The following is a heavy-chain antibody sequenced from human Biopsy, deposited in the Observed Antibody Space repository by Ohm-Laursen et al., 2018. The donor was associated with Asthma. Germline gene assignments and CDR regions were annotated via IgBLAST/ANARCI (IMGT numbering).Heavy chain of an antibody. CDR3: VRHQYSSSWSTFDY. D-gene: IGHD3-22*01. J-gene: IGHJ4*02. Sequence: TLSLTCSVSGGSITSSSYYWGWIRQPPGKGMEWIGSMYHSGSPYYHPSLKSRATISVDTSKNQLSLNMSSVTAADTAVYFCVRHQYSSSWSTFDYWGQGALVTVSS. CDR1: GGSITSSSYY. CDR2: MYHSGSP. V-gene: IGHV4-39*01.